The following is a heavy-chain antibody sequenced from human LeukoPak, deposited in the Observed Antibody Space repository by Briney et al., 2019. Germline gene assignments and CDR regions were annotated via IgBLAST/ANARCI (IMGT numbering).Heavy chain of an antibody. Sequence: SETLSLTCAVSGGSFSGYYWSWIRQPPGKGLEWIGQINTSGSTNYNPSLKSRVTISVDTSKNQFSLKLSSVTAADTAVYYCARAQRWLVAREIYAWVRGTVVSVSS. CDR3: ARAQRWLVAREIYA. CDR1: GGSFSGYY. V-gene: IGHV4-34*01. CDR2: INTSGST. D-gene: IGHD6-19*01. J-gene: IGHJ5*02.